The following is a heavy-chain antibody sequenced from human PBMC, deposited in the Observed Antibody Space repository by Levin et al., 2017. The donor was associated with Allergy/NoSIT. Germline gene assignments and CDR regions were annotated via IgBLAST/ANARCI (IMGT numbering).Heavy chain of an antibody. CDR1: GGSISSYY. CDR2: IYNIGST. J-gene: IGHJ4*02. Sequence: PSETLSLTCTVSGGSISSYYWSWIRQPPGKGLEWIGYIYNIGSTNYNPSLKSRVTISVDTSKNQFSLRLSSVTAADTALYYCARENSSGGRYYFDYWGQGTLVTVSS. V-gene: IGHV4-59*01. D-gene: IGHD6-19*01. CDR3: ARENSSGGRYYFDY.